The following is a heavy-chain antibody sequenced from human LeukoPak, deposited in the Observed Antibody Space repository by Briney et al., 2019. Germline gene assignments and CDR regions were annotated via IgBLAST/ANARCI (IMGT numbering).Heavy chain of an antibody. J-gene: IGHJ6*03. Sequence: SETLSLTCAVYGGSFSGYYWSWIRQPPGKGLEWIGEINHSGSTNYNPSLKSRVTISVDTSKNQFSLKLSSVTAADTAVYYCARATYDFWSGYYHYYMDVWGKGTTVTVSS. D-gene: IGHD3-3*01. CDR1: GGSFSGYY. CDR3: ARATYDFWSGYYHYYMDV. V-gene: IGHV4-34*01. CDR2: INHSGST.